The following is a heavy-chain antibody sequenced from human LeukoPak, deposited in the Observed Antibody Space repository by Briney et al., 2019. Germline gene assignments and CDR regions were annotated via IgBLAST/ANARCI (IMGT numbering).Heavy chain of an antibody. V-gene: IGHV3-23*01. Sequence: GSLRLSCAASGFTFSSYAMSWVRQAPGKGLEWVSAISGSGGSTYYADSVKGRFTISRDNSKNTLYLQMNSLRAEDTAVYYCAKDRDDYDSSGSNWFDPWGQGTLVTVSS. J-gene: IGHJ5*02. CDR1: GFTFSSYA. CDR2: ISGSGGST. D-gene: IGHD3-22*01. CDR3: AKDRDDYDSSGSNWFDP.